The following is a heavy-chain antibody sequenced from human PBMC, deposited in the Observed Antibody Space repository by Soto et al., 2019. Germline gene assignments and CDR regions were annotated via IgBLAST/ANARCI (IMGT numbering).Heavy chain of an antibody. CDR3: AREGRWSLGWFDP. D-gene: IGHD7-27*01. CDR1: GGSISSSSYY. CDR2: IYYSGST. J-gene: IGHJ5*02. V-gene: IGHV4-39*02. Sequence: SETLSLTFNVSGGSISSSSYYWGWIRQPPGKGLEWIGSIYYSGSTYYNPSLKSRVTISVDTSKNQFSLKLSSVTDADTAVYYCAREGRWSLGWFDPWRQGTLVTVSS.